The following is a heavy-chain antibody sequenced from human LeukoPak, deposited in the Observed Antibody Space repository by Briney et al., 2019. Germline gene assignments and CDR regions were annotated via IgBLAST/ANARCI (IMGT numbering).Heavy chain of an antibody. CDR2: IYYTGST. CDR1: GASISSYS. Sequence: SETLSLTCTVSGASISSYSWSWIRQPPGKGLEWIGYIYYTGSTNYNPSLKSRVTISVDTSKNQFSLKLNSVTAADTAVYYCARVDGVVVSYWYFDLWGRGTLVTVSS. V-gene: IGHV4-59*01. J-gene: IGHJ2*01. CDR3: ARVDGVVVSYWYFDL. D-gene: IGHD3-22*01.